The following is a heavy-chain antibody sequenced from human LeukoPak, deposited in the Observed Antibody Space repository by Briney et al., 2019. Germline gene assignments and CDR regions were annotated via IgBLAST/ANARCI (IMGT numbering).Heavy chain of an antibody. CDR3: AREDNGAFDI. J-gene: IGHJ3*02. CDR2: IYSGGTT. V-gene: IGHV3-53*01. Sequence: PGGSLCLTCAAPALTVSSNYMNSVRQAPRKRLEWGSVIYSGGTTYYADSVKGRFTISRDNSKNTVYLQMNSLRGEDTAVYYCAREDNGAFDIWGQGTMVTVSS. D-gene: IGHD1-1*01. CDR1: ALTVSSNY.